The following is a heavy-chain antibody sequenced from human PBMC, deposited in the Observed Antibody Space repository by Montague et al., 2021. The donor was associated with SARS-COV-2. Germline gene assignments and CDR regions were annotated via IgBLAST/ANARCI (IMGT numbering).Heavy chain of an antibody. CDR1: GGSISSSSYY. Sequence: SETLSLTCTVSGGSISSSSYYWGWIRQPPGRGLEWIGSIFYSGGTDYNPSLKSRATISVDTSKNQFSLKLSSVTAADTAVYYCASMVRAQVYYFDYWGQGTRVTVSS. J-gene: IGHJ4*02. CDR3: ASMVRAQVYYFDY. CDR2: IFYSGGT. D-gene: IGHD3-10*01. V-gene: IGHV4-39*01.